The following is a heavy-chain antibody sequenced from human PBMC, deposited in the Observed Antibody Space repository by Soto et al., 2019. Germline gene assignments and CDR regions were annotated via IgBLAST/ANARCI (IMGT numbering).Heavy chain of an antibody. Sequence: SETLSLTCTVSGGSISSSSYYWGWIRQPPGKGLEWIGSIYYSGSTYYNPSLKSRVTISVDTSKNQFSLKLSSVTAADTAVYYCARHSGYYFDYWGQGTLVTVSS. CDR3: ARHSGYYFDY. J-gene: IGHJ4*02. CDR2: IYYSGST. D-gene: IGHD1-26*01. CDR1: GGSISSSSYY. V-gene: IGHV4-39*01.